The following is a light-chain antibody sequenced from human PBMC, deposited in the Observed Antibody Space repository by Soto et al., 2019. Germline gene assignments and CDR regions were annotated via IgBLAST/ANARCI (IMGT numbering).Light chain of an antibody. J-gene: IGKJ1*01. CDR1: QSISSY. Sequence: DIQMTQSPSSLSASVGDRVTITCRASQSISSYLNWYQQKPGKAPKLLIYAAYSLQSGVQSRFSGSGSGTDFTLTIRSLQPEDFATYYCKQSYSTPWTFGQGTKVDIK. V-gene: IGKV1-39*01. CDR2: AAY. CDR3: KQSYSTPWT.